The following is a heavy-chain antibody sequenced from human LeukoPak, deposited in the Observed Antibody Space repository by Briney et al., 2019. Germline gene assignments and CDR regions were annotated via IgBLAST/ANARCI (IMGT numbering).Heavy chain of an antibody. CDR3: AKDDGGITMLRGDLDY. CDR2: ISYDGSNR. V-gene: IGHV3-30*18. CDR1: GFTFSSYG. D-gene: IGHD3-10*01. Sequence: GGSLRLSCAASGFTFSSYGVHWVRQAPGKGLEWVAVISYDGSNRYYTDSVKGRFTISRDTSKNTLYLQMHSLRAEDTAVYYCAKDDGGITMLRGDLDYWGQGTLVTVSS. J-gene: IGHJ4*02.